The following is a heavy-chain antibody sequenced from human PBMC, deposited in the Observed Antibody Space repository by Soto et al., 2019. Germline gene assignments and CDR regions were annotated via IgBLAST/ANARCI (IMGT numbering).Heavy chain of an antibody. CDR3: AVTYYYGSGSPVGWFDH. Sequence: SATLSLTCTVSGGSISSHYWSWTRQPPGKGLEWIGYIFYSGTTNYNPSLKSRVTISVDTSKNQFSLKLSSVTAADTAVYYCAVTYYYGSGSPVGWFDHWGQGTLVTVSS. V-gene: IGHV4-59*08. D-gene: IGHD3-10*01. CDR1: GGSISSHY. CDR2: IFYSGTT. J-gene: IGHJ5*02.